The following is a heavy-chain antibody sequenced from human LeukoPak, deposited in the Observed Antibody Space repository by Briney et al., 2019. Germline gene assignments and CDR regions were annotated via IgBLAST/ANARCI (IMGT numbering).Heavy chain of an antibody. J-gene: IGHJ4*02. CDR2: ISYDGSNK. CDR3: ARGKGVSYYFDY. D-gene: IGHD2-15*01. V-gene: IGHV3-30-3*01. Sequence: PGRSLRLSCAASGFTFSSYAMHWVRQAPGKGLEWVAVISYDGSNKYYADSVKGRFTISRDNSKNTLYLQMNSLRAEDTAVYYCARGKGVSYYFDYWGQGTLVTVSS. CDR1: GFTFSSYA.